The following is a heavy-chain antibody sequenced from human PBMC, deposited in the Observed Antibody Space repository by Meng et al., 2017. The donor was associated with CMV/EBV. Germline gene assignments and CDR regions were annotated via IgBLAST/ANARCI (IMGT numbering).Heavy chain of an antibody. Sequence: SLRLSCAASGLTFSSYSMDWVSQAPGKGLEWVSSISSSSSYIYYADSVKGRFTISRDNAKNSLYLQMNSLRAEDTAVYYCARVRGSSWYDEVDYYYYYGMDVWGQGTTVTVSS. CDR3: ARVRGSSWYDEVDYYYYYGMDV. CDR2: ISSSSSYI. V-gene: IGHV3-21*01. D-gene: IGHD6-13*01. CDR1: GLTFSSYS. J-gene: IGHJ6*02.